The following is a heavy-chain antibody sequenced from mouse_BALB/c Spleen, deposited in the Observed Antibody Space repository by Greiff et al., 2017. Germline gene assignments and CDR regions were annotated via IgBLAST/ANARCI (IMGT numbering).Heavy chain of an antibody. V-gene: IGHV5-6-5*01. CDR1: GFTFSSYA. CDR3: ARVPIYYGHLYYFDY. D-gene: IGHD2-1*01. CDR2: ISSGGST. Sequence: EVMLVESGGGLVKPGGSLKLSCAASGFTFSSYAMSWVRQTPEKRLEWVASISSGGSTYYPDSVKGRFTISRDNARNILYLQMSSLRSEDTAMYYCARVPIYYGHLYYFDYWGQGTTLTVSS. J-gene: IGHJ2*01.